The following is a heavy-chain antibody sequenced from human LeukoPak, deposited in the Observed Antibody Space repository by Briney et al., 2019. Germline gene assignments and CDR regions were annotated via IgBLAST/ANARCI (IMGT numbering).Heavy chain of an antibody. J-gene: IGHJ4*02. V-gene: IGHV4-4*07. CDR2: IYTSGTT. D-gene: IGHD2-8*02. CDR3: ARNTAGSFDY. Sequence: PSETLSLTCTVSGGSMSSDYWTWIRQPAGKGLEWIGRIYTSGTTNYSPSLKSRVTMSVDTSKNQFSLKVTSVTAADTAVYYCARNTAGSFDYWGQGTLVTVSA. CDR1: GGSMSSDY.